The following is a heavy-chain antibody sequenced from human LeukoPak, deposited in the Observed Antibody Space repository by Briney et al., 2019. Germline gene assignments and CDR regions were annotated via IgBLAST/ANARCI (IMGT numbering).Heavy chain of an antibody. D-gene: IGHD4-17*01. CDR3: ARDQLTTVTTYDGLDI. CDR2: TYNSGSI. V-gene: IGHV4-61*01. Sequence: SETLSLTCSVSGGSVSSGSYYWSWIRQPPGKGLEWIGYTYNSGSINNNPSLKSRVTISVDTSKNQFSLRLSSVTAADTAVYYCARDQLTTVTTYDGLDIWGQGTMVTVSS. CDR1: GGSVSSGSYY. J-gene: IGHJ3*02.